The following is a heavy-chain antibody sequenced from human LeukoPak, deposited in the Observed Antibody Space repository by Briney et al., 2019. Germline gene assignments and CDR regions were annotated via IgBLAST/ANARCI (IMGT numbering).Heavy chain of an antibody. D-gene: IGHD4-17*01. Sequence: SETLSLTCTVSGGSISSYYWSWIRQPPGKGPEWIGYIYYSGSTNYNPSLKCRVTISVDTSKNQFSLKLSSVTAADTAVYYCARVSVTTTGNWFDPWGQGTLVTVSS. V-gene: IGHV4-59*01. CDR3: ARVSVTTTGNWFDP. CDR2: IYYSGST. J-gene: IGHJ5*02. CDR1: GGSISSYY.